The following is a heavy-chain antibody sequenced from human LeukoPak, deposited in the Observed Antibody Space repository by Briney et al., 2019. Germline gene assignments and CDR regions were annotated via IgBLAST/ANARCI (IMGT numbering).Heavy chain of an antibody. D-gene: IGHD3/OR15-3a*01. V-gene: IGHV4-39*01. CDR1: GVSISSSNSY. J-gene: IGHJ4*02. CDR2: IYYSGNT. Sequence: KPSETLSLTCTVSGVSISSSNSYWGWIRQPPGKGLEWIGSIYYSGNTYYNASLKSQVSISIDTSKYQFSLRLTSVTAADTAVYYCARQTGSGLFILPGGQGTLVTVSS. CDR3: ARQTGSGLFILP.